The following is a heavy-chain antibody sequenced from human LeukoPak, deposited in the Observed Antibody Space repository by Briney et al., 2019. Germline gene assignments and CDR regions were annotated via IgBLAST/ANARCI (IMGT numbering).Heavy chain of an antibody. CDR3: ARGGGSVDY. CDR2: IYYSGST. V-gene: IGHV4-30-4*08. Sequence: SETLSLTCTVSGGSISSGDYYWSWIRQPPGKGLEWIGYIYYSGSTYYNPSLKSRVTISVDTYKNQFSLKLSSVTAADTAAYYCARGGGSVDYWGQGTLVTVSS. D-gene: IGHD5-24*01. CDR1: GGSISSGDYY. J-gene: IGHJ4*02.